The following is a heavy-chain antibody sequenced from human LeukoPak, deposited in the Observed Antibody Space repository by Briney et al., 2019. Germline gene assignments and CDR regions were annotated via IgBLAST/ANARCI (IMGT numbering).Heavy chain of an antibody. CDR1: EFTFSRYA. J-gene: IGHJ6*03. D-gene: IGHD2-21*01. V-gene: IGHV3-23*01. Sequence: GGSLSFSCEASEFTFSRYAMSWIGQAPGTELKWVSTLSGSGTATYYADSVKGRFTTSRDNSKHTLYLQMDNLRADDTAVYYCAKHLGSHSFLFYYMDVWGKGTSVIVSS. CDR3: AKHLGSHSFLFYYMDV. CDR2: LSGSGTAT.